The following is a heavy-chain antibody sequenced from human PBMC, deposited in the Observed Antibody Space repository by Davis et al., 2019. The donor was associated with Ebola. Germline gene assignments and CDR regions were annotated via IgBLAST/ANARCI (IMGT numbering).Heavy chain of an antibody. CDR2: ISYDGSNK. CDR3: ARGYGVVVPAAWDYYYGMDV. J-gene: IGHJ6*04. D-gene: IGHD2-2*01. CDR1: GFTFSSYA. Sequence: GESLKISCAASGFTFSSYAMHWVRQAPGKGLEWVAVISYDGSNKYYADSVKGRFTISRDNSKNTLYLQMNSLRAEDTAVYYCARGYGVVVPAAWDYYYGMDVWGKGTTVTVSS. V-gene: IGHV3-30*04.